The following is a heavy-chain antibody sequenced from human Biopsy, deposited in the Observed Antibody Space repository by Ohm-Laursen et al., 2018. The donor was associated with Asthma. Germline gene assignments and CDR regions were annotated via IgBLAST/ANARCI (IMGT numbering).Heavy chain of an antibody. CDR1: GFTFSSSA. CDR3: AKDFRGIAVAGDRGFDY. D-gene: IGHD6-19*01. CDR2: ITGSGGTT. J-gene: IGHJ4*02. Sequence: SLRLSCAASGFTFSSSAMSWVRQAPGKGLEWVSAITGSGGTTYYADSVRGRFTISRDNSKSTLFLQMDSLSAEDTAVYYCAKDFRGIAVAGDRGFDYWGQGTLVTVAS. V-gene: IGHV3-23*01.